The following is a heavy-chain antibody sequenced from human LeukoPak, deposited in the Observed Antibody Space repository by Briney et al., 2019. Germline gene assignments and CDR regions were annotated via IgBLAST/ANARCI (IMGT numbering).Heavy chain of an antibody. V-gene: IGHV3-7*01. J-gene: IGHJ4*01. CDR1: GFTFSSYS. Sequence: PGGSLRLSCAASGFTFSSYSMNWVRQVPGKGLERVANIKQDGSETTYADSVRGRFTIFRDNAKDSVYLQMNSLRAEESATYYCVREGFYFFDFWGQGTLVTVSS. CDR3: VREGFYFFDF. CDR2: IKQDGSET.